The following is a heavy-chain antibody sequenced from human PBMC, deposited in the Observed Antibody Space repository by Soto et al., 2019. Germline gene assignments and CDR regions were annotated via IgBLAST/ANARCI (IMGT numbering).Heavy chain of an antibody. Sequence: QVQLVESGGGVVQPGRSLRLSCAASGITFSSSGMHWVRQAPGKGLAWVAGISNEGSNKYYADSVKGRFTISRDNSKNTLYLQMNSLRAEDTAVYYCAKEWVYDSSGWSFDYWGQGTLVTVSS. J-gene: IGHJ4*02. V-gene: IGHV3-30*18. CDR3: AKEWVYDSSGWSFDY. CDR2: ISNEGSNK. CDR1: GITFSSSG. D-gene: IGHD3-22*01.